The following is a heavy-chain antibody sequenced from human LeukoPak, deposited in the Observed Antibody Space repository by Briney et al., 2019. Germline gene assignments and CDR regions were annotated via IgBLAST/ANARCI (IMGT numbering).Heavy chain of an antibody. J-gene: IGHJ4*02. CDR3: AKLRDAYTYV. CDR2: ISGSGGNT. Sequence: WGSLTLSCAASGFTFSTYALSWVRQAPGKGLNWISLISGSGGNTYYADSVKGRFTISRDNSNNTLYLQMNSLSAEDTAVYYCAKLRDAYTYVWGQG. V-gene: IGHV3-23*01. CDR1: GFTFSTYA. D-gene: IGHD5-24*01.